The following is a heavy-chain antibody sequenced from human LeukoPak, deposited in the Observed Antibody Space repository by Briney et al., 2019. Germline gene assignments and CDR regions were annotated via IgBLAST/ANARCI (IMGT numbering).Heavy chain of an antibody. CDR3: ARDPSGGYYFDRAAFDI. J-gene: IGHJ3*02. CDR1: GGSISSYY. V-gene: IGHV4-4*07. Sequence: PSETLSLTCTVSGGSISSYYWSWIRQPAGKGLEWIGRIYTSGSTNYNPSLKSRVTMSVDTSKNQFSLKLSSVTAADTAVYYCARDPSGGYYFDRAAFDIWGQGTMVTVSS. CDR2: IYTSGST. D-gene: IGHD3-22*01.